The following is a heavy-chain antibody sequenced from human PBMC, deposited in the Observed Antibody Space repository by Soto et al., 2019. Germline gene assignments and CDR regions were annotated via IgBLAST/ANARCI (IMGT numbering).Heavy chain of an antibody. CDR1: GFTFSSYG. J-gene: IGHJ5*02. D-gene: IGHD1-26*01. CDR3: ARERKWELPGGWFDP. V-gene: IGHV3-33*01. CDR2: IWYDGSNK. Sequence: QVQLVESGGVVVQPGRSLRLSCAASGFTFSSYGMHWVRQAPGKGLEWVAVIWYDGSNKYYADSVKGRFTISRDNSKNTLYLQMNRLRAEDTAVYYCARERKWELPGGWFDPWGQGTLVTVSS.